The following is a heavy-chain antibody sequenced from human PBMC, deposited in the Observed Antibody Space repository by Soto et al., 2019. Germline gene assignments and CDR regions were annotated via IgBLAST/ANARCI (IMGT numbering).Heavy chain of an antibody. CDR2: ISISVGSI. D-gene: IGHD4-17*01. CDR3: AKSLYGGNDY. CDR1: GFTFSSYA. Sequence: PGGSLRLSCAASGFTFSSYAMSWVRQAPGKGLEWVSTISISVGSIYYADSVKGRLTISRDNSKNTLYVQMNSLRAEDTAVYYCAKSLYGGNDYWGRGTLVTVSS. J-gene: IGHJ4*02. V-gene: IGHV3-23*01.